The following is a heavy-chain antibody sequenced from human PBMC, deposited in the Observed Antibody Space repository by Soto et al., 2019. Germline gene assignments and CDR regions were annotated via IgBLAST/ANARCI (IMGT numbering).Heavy chain of an antibody. CDR1: GYTFTSYG. V-gene: IGHV1-18*01. Sequence: QVQLVQSGAEVKKPGASVKVSCKASGYTFTSYGISWVRQAPGQGLEWMGWISAYNGNTNYAQKLQGRVTMTTDTSTSTAYVELRSLRSADTAVYYCAREGLTGTTEVYYYGMDVWGQGTTVTVSS. J-gene: IGHJ6*02. CDR2: ISAYNGNT. CDR3: AREGLTGTTEVYYYGMDV. D-gene: IGHD1-7*01.